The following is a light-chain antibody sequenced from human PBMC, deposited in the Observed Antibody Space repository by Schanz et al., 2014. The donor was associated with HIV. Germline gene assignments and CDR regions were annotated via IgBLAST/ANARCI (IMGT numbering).Light chain of an antibody. CDR3: SLYTGVTTV. CDR2: YVT. V-gene: IGLV2-14*01. CDR1: SSDIGAYNF. Sequence: QSVLTQPASVSGSPGQSITISCTGTSSDIGAYNFVSWYQQHPDEAPKLLIFYVTSRPSGVSDRFSGSKSGNIASLTISGLQAEDEADYFCSLYTGVTTVFGGGTKLTVL. J-gene: IGLJ3*02.